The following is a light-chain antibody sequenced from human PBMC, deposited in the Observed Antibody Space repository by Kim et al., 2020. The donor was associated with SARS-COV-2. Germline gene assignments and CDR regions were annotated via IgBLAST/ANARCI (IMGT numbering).Light chain of an antibody. J-gene: IGLJ2*01. Sequence: SYELTQPPSVSVSPGQTASITCSGDKLGDKYACWYQQKPGQSPVLVIYQDSKRPSGIPERFSGSNSGNTATLTISGTQAMDEADYYCQAWDSSTVVFGGGPQL. V-gene: IGLV3-1*01. CDR3: QAWDSSTVV. CDR1: KLGDKY. CDR2: QDS.